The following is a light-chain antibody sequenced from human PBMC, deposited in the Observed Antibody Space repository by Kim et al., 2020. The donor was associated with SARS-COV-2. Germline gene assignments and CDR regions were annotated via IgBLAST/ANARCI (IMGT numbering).Light chain of an antibody. CDR1: QDISNY. CDR3: QQYDNVPYT. V-gene: IGKV1-33*01. J-gene: IGKJ2*01. CDR2: GTS. Sequence: DIQMTQSPSSLSASVGDRVTITCQSSQDISNYLNWYQQKSGKAPKLLINGTSNLQTGVPSRFSGSGSGTDFTFIVSSLQPEDVATYYCQQYDNVPYTFGQGTKLEI.